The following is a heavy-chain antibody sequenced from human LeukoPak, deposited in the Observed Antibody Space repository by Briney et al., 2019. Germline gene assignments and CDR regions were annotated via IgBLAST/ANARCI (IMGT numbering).Heavy chain of an antibody. CDR1: GYIFTTYY. J-gene: IGHJ5*02. V-gene: IGHV1-46*01. D-gene: IGHD3-16*02. CDR2: INPSGGTT. CDR3: ARDALSYDYSWGSYRHLGIDP. Sequence: ASVKVSCKASGYIFTTYYMHWVRQAPGQGLEWMAIINPSGGTTDYAQKFHGRITVTRDTSTSTVYMELTSLTSEDTAVYYCARDALSYDYSWGSYRHLGIDPWGQGTLVTVSS.